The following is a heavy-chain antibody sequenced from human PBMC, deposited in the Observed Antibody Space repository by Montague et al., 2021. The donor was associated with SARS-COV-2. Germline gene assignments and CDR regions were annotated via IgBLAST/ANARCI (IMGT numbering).Heavy chain of an antibody. D-gene: IGHD2-2*01. V-gene: IGHV6-1*01. CDR3: ARRPVGSQYIFDF. CDR2: TYYRSKWYN. Sequence: CAISGDSVSSNSATWNWIRQSPSRGLEWLGRTYYRSKWYNDYAESVKSRITIDPDTSKNQFSLHLNSVTPEDTAVYYCARRPVGSQYIFDFWGQGTLVTVSS. J-gene: IGHJ4*02. CDR1: GDSVSSNSAT.